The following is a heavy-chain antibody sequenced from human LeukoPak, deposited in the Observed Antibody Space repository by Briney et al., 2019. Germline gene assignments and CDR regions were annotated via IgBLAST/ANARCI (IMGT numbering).Heavy chain of an antibody. J-gene: IGHJ4*02. CDR3: ARGYNRGSYYNY. V-gene: IGHV4-34*01. CDR2: INNSGST. D-gene: IGHD1-26*01. Sequence: PSETLSLTCVVYGGSFSGNYWSWLRQPPGKGLEGIGEINNSGSTNYNPSLKSRVTISVDTSNNQFSLKVSSVTAADTAVYYCARGYNRGSYYNYWGQGTLVTVSS. CDR1: GGSFSGNY.